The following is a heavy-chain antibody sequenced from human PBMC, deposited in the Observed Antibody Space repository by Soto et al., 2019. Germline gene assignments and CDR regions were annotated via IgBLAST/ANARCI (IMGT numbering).Heavy chain of an antibody. CDR2: IIPIFGTA. CDR1: GGPFSSYA. Sequence: QVQLVQSGAEVKKPGSSVKVSCKASGGPFSSYAISWVRQAPGQGLEWMGGIIPIFGTANYAQKFQGRVTITADKSTSTAYMELSSLRSEDTAVYYCARAAVYYDFWSGYYSWGQGTLVTVSS. V-gene: IGHV1-69*06. CDR3: ARAAVYYDFWSGYYS. J-gene: IGHJ5*02. D-gene: IGHD3-3*01.